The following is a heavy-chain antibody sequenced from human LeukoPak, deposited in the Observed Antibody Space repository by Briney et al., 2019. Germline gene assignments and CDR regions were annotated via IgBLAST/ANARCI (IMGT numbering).Heavy chain of an antibody. Sequence: GSSVKVSCKASGGTFSSYAISWVRQAPGQGLEWMGGIIPIFGTANYAQKFQGRVTITADKSTSTAYMELSSLRSEDTAVYYCARRSGPQLVLGWFDPWGQGTLVTVSS. J-gene: IGHJ5*02. CDR2: IIPIFGTA. V-gene: IGHV1-69*06. CDR3: ARRSGPQLVLGWFDP. CDR1: GGTFSSYA. D-gene: IGHD6-13*01.